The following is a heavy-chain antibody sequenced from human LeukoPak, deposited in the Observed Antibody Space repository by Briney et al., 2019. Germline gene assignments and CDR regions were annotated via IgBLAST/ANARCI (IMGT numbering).Heavy chain of an antibody. Sequence: KPSETLSLTCTVSGYSISSGYYWGWIRQPPGKGLEWIGSIYHSGSTNYNPSLKSRVTISVDTSKNQFSLKLSSVTAADTAVYYCARVYVWELPPYDAFDIWGQGTMVTVSS. CDR2: IYHSGST. CDR3: ARVYVWELPPYDAFDI. J-gene: IGHJ3*02. V-gene: IGHV4-38-2*02. D-gene: IGHD1-26*01. CDR1: GYSISSGYY.